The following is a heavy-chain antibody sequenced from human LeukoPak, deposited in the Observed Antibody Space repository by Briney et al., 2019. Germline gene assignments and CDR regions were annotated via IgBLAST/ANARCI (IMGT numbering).Heavy chain of an antibody. D-gene: IGHD1-14*01. CDR2: IFYSGNT. J-gene: IGHJ3*01. CDR1: GGSISCGDYY. CDR3: ARGTYNTSPPDL. Sequence: SETLSLTCTVSGGSISCGDYYWSWIRQPPGKGLKWIGYIFYSGNTYYNPSLKSRVPISVDTSKNRFSLKLSSVTAADTAVYYCARGTYNTSPPDLWGQGTMVTVSS. V-gene: IGHV4-30-4*01.